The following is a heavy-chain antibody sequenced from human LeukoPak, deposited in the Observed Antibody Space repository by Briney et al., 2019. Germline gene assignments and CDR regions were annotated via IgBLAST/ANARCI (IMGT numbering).Heavy chain of an antibody. J-gene: IGHJ5*02. CDR3: ARVGGSPSVVVPAAMRVSYWFDP. D-gene: IGHD2-2*01. V-gene: IGHV6-1*01. CDR1: GDSVSSNSAA. CDR2: TYYRSKWYN. Sequence: SQTLSLTCAISGDSVSSNSAAWNWIRQSPSRGLEWLGRTYYRSKWYNDYAVSVKSRITINPDTSKNQFSLQLNSVTPEDTAVYYCARVGGSPSVVVPAAMRVSYWFDPWGQGTLVTVSS.